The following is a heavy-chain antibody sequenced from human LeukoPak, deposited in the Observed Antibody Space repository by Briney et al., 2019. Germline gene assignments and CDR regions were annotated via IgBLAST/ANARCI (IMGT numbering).Heavy chain of an antibody. V-gene: IGHV1-2*02. D-gene: IGHD1-26*01. CDR3: ARQAYSGSYRGWGYFDY. CDR2: INPNSGGT. Sequence: ASVKVSCKASAYTFTGYYMHWVRQAPGQGLEWMGWINPNSGGTNYAQKFQGRVTMTRDTSISTAYMELSRLRSDDTAVYYCARQAYSGSYRGWGYFDYWGQGTLVTVSS. J-gene: IGHJ4*02. CDR1: AYTFTGYY.